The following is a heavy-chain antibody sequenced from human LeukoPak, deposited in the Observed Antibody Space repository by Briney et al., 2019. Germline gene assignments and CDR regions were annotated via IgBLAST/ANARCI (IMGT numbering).Heavy chain of an antibody. CDR1: GVTLRSYG. CDR3: AKEGTWIQLWFECYFDY. D-gene: IGHD5-18*01. Sequence: GGGLRLPRAAPGVTLRSYGMDWGRQGPGQGAEGGGGISYDGSNKYYADSVKGRFTISRDNSKNTLYLQMNSLRAEDTAVYYCAKEGTWIQLWFECYFDYWGQGTLVTVSS. J-gene: IGHJ4*02. V-gene: IGHV3-30*18. CDR2: ISYDGSNK.